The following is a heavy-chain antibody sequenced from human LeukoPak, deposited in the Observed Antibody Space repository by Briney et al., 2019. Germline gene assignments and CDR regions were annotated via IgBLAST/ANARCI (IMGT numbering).Heavy chain of an antibody. CDR3: VRGGIQVSGIDAFDI. CDR2: IGIADDT. D-gene: IGHD5/OR15-5a*01. Sequence: GGSLRLSCAASGFTFRNYDMHWVRQFPGRGLEWVSAIGIADDTHYPDSVKGRFTISRENAKNSLYLQMNSLRDGDTAVYYCVRGGIQVSGIDAFDIWGQGTMVAVSS. CDR1: GFTFRNYD. J-gene: IGHJ3*02. V-gene: IGHV3-13*01.